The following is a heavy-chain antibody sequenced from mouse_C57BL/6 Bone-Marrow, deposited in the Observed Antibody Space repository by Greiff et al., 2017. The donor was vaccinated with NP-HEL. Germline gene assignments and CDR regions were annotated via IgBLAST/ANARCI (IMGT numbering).Heavy chain of an antibody. J-gene: IGHJ4*01. Sequence: QVQLQQPGAELVKPGASVKLSCKASGYTFTSYWMHWVKQRPGQGLEWIGMIHPNSGITNYNEKFNSKATLTVDKSSSTAYMQLSSLTSEDSAVYYCARERRWYYAMDYWGQGTSVTVSS. V-gene: IGHV1-64*01. CDR1: GYTFTSYW. D-gene: IGHD1-1*01. CDR2: IHPNSGIT. CDR3: ARERRWYYAMDY.